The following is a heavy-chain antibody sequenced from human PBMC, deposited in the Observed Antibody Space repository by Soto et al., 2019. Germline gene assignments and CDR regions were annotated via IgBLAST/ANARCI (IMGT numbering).Heavy chain of an antibody. CDR2: MNPGSGDT. CDR3: ARMATFGSLNWFDP. J-gene: IGHJ5*02. Sequence: ASVKVSCKASGYIFTNNDVSWVRQATGQGLGWMGWMNPGSGDTGYAQKFQGRVTMTRDISIATAYMELSSLRSDGTAIYYCARMATFGSLNWFDPWGQGTLVTVSS. D-gene: IGHD3-16*01. V-gene: IGHV1-8*01. CDR1: GYIFTNND.